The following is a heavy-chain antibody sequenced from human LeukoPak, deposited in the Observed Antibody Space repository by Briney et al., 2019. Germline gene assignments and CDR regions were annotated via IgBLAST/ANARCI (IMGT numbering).Heavy chain of an antibody. J-gene: IGHJ4*02. CDR1: GITLSNYG. Sequence: PGGSLRLSCAVSGITLSNYGMTWLRQAPGQGLEWVAGISDTGGRTNYADSVKGRFTISRDNPKNTLYLQMNSLRAEDTAVYFCAKRGVVIRVILVGFHKEAYYFDSWGQGALVTVSS. D-gene: IGHD3-22*01. V-gene: IGHV3-23*01. CDR2: ISDTGGRT. CDR3: AKRGVVIRVILVGFHKEAYYFDS.